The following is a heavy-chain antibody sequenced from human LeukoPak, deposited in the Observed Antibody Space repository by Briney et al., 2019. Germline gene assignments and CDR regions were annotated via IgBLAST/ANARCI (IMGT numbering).Heavy chain of an antibody. CDR3: AKDRGYSSGWYPGGYYFDY. CDR1: GFTFDDYA. CDR2: ISWNSGSI. D-gene: IGHD6-19*01. J-gene: IGHJ4*02. V-gene: IGHV3-9*01. Sequence: GGSLRLSCAASGFTFDDYAMHWVRQAPGKGLEWVSGISWNSGSIGYADSVKGRFTISRDNAKNSLYLQMNSLRAEDTAVYYCAKDRGYSSGWYPGGYYFDYWGQGTLVTVSS.